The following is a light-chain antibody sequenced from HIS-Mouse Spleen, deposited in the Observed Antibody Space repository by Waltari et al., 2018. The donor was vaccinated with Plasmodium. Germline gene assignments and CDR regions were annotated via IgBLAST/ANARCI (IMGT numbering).Light chain of an antibody. J-gene: IGLJ3*02. CDR3: SSYTSSSTPWV. V-gene: IGLV2-14*01. Sequence: QSALTQPASVSGSPGQSITISCTGTSSAVGGSNYHPGYQHHPGKAPKLMIYEVSNRPSGVSNRFSGSKSGNTASLTISGLQAEDEADYYCSSYTSSSTPWVFGGGTKLTVL. CDR2: EVS. CDR1: SSAVGGSNY.